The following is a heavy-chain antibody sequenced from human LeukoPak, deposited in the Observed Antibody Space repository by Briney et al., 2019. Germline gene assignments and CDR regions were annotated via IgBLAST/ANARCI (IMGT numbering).Heavy chain of an antibody. V-gene: IGHV4-4*02. CDR2: IYQSGRT. CDR1: GVSISNSQW. CDR3: ARLKVLDITWWPAED. Sequence: PSETLSLTCAVSGVSISNSQWRSWVRPPPGKGLEWIGEIYQSGRTNYNPSLKSRVTMSIDKANNEFSLRLASVTAADTAVYYCARLKVLDITWWPAEDWGPGTLVIVSS. D-gene: IGHD2-15*01. J-gene: IGHJ4*02.